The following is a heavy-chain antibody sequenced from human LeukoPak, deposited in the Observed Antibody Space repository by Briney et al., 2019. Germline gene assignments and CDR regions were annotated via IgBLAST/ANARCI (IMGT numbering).Heavy chain of an antibody. V-gene: IGHV7-4-1*02. Sequence: ASVKVSCKASGYTFTTYYMHWVRQAPGQGLEWIGWINTNTGNPTYAQGFTGRMVFSLDTSSSTAYLQISSLKAEDTAVYYCARAEVYCSGATCFSYWGQGTLVTVSS. CDR1: GYTFTTYY. D-gene: IGHD2-15*01. CDR3: ARAEVYCSGATCFSY. J-gene: IGHJ4*02. CDR2: INTNTGNP.